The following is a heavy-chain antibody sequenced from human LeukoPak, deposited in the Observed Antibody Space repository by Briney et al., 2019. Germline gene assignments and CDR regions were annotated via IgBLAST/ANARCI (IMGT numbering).Heavy chain of an antibody. CDR2: IYYSGGT. D-gene: IGHD6-6*01. CDR3: ARAVYLKYSSSSSFDY. CDR1: GGSISSSSYY. V-gene: IGHV4-39*07. J-gene: IGHJ4*02. Sequence: PSETLSLTCTVSGGSISSSSYYWGWIRQPPGKGLEWIGSIYYSGGTYYNPSLKSRVTISVDTSKNQFSLKLSSVTAADTAVYYCARAVYLKYSSSSSFDYWGQGTLVTVSS.